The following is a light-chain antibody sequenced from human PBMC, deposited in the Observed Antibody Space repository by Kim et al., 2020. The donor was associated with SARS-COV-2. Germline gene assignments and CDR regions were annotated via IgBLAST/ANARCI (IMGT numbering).Light chain of an antibody. CDR2: QDS. CDR3: QAWDSSTVV. Sequence: VSPGQTASITCSGDKLGDKYACWYQQNPGQSPVLVIYQDSKRPSGIPERFSGSNSGNTATLTISGTQAMDEADYYCQAWDSSTVVFGTGTKVTVL. V-gene: IGLV3-1*01. CDR1: KLGDKY. J-gene: IGLJ1*01.